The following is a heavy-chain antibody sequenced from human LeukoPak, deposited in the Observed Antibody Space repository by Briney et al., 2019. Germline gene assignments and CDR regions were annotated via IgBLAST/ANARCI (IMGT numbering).Heavy chain of an antibody. CDR1: GVTFSSYA. D-gene: IGHD3-9*01. J-gene: IGHJ4*02. V-gene: IGHV3-23*01. Sequence: PGGSLRLSCAASGVTFSSYAMSWVRQAPGKGLEWVSAISGSGGSTYYADSVKGRFTISRDNSKNTLYLQMNSLRAEDTAVYYCAKDPEGGYDILTGYYMDYWGQGTLVTVSS. CDR2: ISGSGGST. CDR3: AKDPEGGYDILTGYYMDY.